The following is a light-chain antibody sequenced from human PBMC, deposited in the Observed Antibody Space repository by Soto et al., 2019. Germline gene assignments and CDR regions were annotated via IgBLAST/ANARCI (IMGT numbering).Light chain of an antibody. J-gene: IGKJ2*01. CDR3: HQSYSTRLT. V-gene: IGKV1-39*01. Sequence: DIQMTQSPSSLSASVGDRVTITCRASQSISSYLNWDQQKPGKAPKLLIYAASSLKSGVQSRFRGRRSRTDFHLTIRRLHPEDVATYYCHQSYSTRLTFGQGTKLEIK. CDR1: QSISSY. CDR2: AAS.